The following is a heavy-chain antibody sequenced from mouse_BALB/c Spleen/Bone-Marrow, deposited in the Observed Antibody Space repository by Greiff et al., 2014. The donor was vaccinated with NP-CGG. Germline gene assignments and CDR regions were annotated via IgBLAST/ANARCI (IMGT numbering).Heavy chain of an antibody. CDR1: WFNLKDTY. J-gene: IGHJ3*01. D-gene: IGHD1-1*01. Sequence: VPLQEAGGGLVKPGGSVQLFCPASWFNLKDTYMPWGEERAGTGLGGVGRIDPANGNTKYDPKFQGKATITADTSSNTAYLQLSSLTSEDTAVYYCAIYYYGSSGFAYWGQGTLVTVSA. CDR2: IDPANGNT. V-gene: IGHV14-3*02. CDR3: AIYYYGSSGFAY.